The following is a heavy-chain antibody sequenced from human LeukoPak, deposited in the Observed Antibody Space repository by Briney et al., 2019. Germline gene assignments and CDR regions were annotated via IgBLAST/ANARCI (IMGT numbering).Heavy chain of an antibody. CDR2: TSYDGSNK. Sequence: GRSLRLSCAASGFTFSSYAMHWVRQAPGKGLEWVAVTSYDGSNKYYADSGKGRFTISRDNSKNTLYLQMNSLRAEDTAVYYCARELFPSMVGGSYLPSDYWGQGTLVTVSS. D-gene: IGHD1-26*01. J-gene: IGHJ4*02. CDR3: ARELFPSMVGGSYLPSDY. CDR1: GFTFSSYA. V-gene: IGHV3-30-3*01.